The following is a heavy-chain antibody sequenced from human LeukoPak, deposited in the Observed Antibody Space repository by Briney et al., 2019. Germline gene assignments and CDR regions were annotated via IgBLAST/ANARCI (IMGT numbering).Heavy chain of an antibody. Sequence: HGESLKISCKGSGYSFTSYWIGWVRQMPGKGLEWMGIIYPGDSDTRFSPSFQGQVTIPAGKSISTAYLQWSRLKASDTAMYYCARLVEVAGRLDYWGQGTPVIVSS. J-gene: IGHJ4*02. CDR2: IYPGDSDT. CDR1: GYSFTSYW. V-gene: IGHV5-51*01. D-gene: IGHD6-19*01. CDR3: ARLVEVAGRLDY.